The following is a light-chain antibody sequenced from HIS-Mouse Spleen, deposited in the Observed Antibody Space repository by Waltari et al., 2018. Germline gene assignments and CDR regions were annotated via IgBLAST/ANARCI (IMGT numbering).Light chain of an antibody. V-gene: IGLV2-8*01. CDR1: SSDVGGYNY. J-gene: IGLJ3*02. CDR3: SSYAGSNNLV. CDR2: EVS. Sequence: QSALTQPPSASGSPGQSVTISCTGTSSDVGGYNYVSWYQQHPGKAPNLMIYEVSKRPSGVPDRFPGSKSGNTASLTVSGLQAEDEADYYCSSYAGSNNLVFGGGTKLTVL.